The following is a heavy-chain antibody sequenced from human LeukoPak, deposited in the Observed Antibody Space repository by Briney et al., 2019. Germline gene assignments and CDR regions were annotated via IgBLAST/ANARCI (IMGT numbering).Heavy chain of an antibody. CDR1: GFTFSNYS. CDR3: ATGGGDWFDP. Sequence: GGSLRLSCAASGFTFSNYSMNWVRQAPGKGLEWVSSIKGRFTISRDNAMNSLYLQMNSLRAEDTAVYYCATGGGDWFDPWGQGTLVTVSS. D-gene: IGHD2-8*02. CDR2: I. V-gene: IGHV3-21*01. J-gene: IGHJ5*02.